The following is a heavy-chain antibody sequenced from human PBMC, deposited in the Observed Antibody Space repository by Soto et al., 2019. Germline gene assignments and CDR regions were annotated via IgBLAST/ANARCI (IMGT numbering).Heavy chain of an antibody. J-gene: IGHJ5*02. CDR3: ASGFIAARPVPVDWFDP. V-gene: IGHV1-2*04. Sequence: QVQLVQSGAEVKKPGASVKVSCKASGYTFTGYYLHWVRQAPGQGLEWMGWINPNSGGTNYAQKFEGWVPMTRDKSVSTAYMERSRLRSDDTAVYYCASGFIAARPVPVDWFDPWGQGTLVTVSS. CDR1: GYTFTGYY. CDR2: INPNSGGT. D-gene: IGHD6-6*01.